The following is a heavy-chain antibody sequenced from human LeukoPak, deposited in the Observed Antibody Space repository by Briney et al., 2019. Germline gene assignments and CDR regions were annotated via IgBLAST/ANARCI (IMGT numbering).Heavy chain of an antibody. CDR2: ISGSGGIT. CDR3: AKDRPNYYDSSGHYYRRAGDY. Sequence: GALRPSCVASGFTFSTYAMSWGRQAPGKGVGWVSSISGSGGITFYAGSVKGRFTVSRDNSKNTLYLRMNSLRAEETAVYYCAKDRPNYYDSSGHYYRRAGDYWGQGTLVTVSS. J-gene: IGHJ4*02. CDR1: GFTFSTYA. D-gene: IGHD3-22*01. V-gene: IGHV3-23*01.